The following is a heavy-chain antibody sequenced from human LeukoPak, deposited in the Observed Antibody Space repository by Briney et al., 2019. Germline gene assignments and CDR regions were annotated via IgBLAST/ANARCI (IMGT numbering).Heavy chain of an antibody. Sequence: SETLSLTCTVSGGPISSGDYYWSWIRQPPGQGLEWIGYIYYSGSTYYNPSLKSRVTMSVDTSKNQFSLKLSSVTAADTAVYYCARSRVYCTNGVCGNWFDPWGQGTLVTVSS. V-gene: IGHV4-30-4*01. D-gene: IGHD2-8*01. CDR1: GGPISSGDYY. CDR3: ARSRVYCTNGVCGNWFDP. CDR2: IYYSGST. J-gene: IGHJ5*02.